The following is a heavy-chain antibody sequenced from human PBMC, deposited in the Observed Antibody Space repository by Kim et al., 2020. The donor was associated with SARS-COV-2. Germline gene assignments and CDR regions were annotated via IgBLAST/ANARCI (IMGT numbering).Heavy chain of an antibody. Sequence: SETLSLTCAVYGGSFSGYYWSWIRQPPGKGLEWIGEINHSGSTNYNPSLKSRVTISVDTSKNQFSLKLSSVTAADTAVYYCARDLVVPAATFFGGRYYYYGMDVWGQGTTVTVSS. CDR2: INHSGST. CDR1: GGSFSGYY. CDR3: ARDLVVPAATFFGGRYYYYGMDV. D-gene: IGHD2-2*01. J-gene: IGHJ6*02. V-gene: IGHV4-34*01.